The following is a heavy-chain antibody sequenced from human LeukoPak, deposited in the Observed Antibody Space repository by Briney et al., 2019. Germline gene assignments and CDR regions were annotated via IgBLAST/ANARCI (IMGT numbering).Heavy chain of an antibody. CDR3: AKNVREADWYYYYMDV. Sequence: GSLRLSCAASGFPFTSYAMTWVRQAPGKGLEWVSAISGSGVTTYFADSVKGRFTISRDNSKNTLYLQMNSLRAEDTAVYYCAKNVREADWYYYYMDVWGKGITVTVSS. V-gene: IGHV3-23*01. CDR2: ISGSGVTT. D-gene: IGHD3-9*01. J-gene: IGHJ6*03. CDR1: GFPFTSYA.